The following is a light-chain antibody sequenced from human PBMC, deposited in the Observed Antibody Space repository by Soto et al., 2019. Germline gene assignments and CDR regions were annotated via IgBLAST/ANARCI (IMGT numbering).Light chain of an antibody. CDR1: SSDVGGYAY. CDR3: SSYTISSTLL. V-gene: IGLV2-14*01. Sequence: QSALTQPASVSGSPGQSITISCTGTSSDVGGYAYVSWYQQHPGKAPKLIISEVSHRPSGVSDRFSGSKADNTASLTISGLQAEAEADYYCSSYTISSTLLFGGGTKLTVL. CDR2: EVS. J-gene: IGLJ2*01.